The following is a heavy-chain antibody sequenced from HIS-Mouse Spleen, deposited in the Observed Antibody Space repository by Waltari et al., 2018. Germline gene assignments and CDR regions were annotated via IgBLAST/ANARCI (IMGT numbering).Heavy chain of an antibody. D-gene: IGHD1-26*01. CDR1: GFTFSSYW. Sequence: EVQLVDSGGGLVQPGGSLSLSCAASGFTFSSYWRSWVRPAPGKGLEWVANIKQDGSEKYYVASVKGRFTISRDNAKNSLYLQMNSLRAEDTAVYYCASPKASPFDYWGQGTLVTVSS. CDR3: ASPKASPFDY. CDR2: IKQDGSEK. V-gene: IGHV3-7*01. J-gene: IGHJ4*02.